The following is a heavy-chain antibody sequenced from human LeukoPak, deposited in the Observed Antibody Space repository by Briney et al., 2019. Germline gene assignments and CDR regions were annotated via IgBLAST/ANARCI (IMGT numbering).Heavy chain of an antibody. CDR2: ISYDGSNK. CDR3: AKDAVDTAMVDY. V-gene: IGHV3-30-3*01. CDR1: GFTFSSYA. Sequence: PGGSLRLSCAASGFTFSSYAMHWVRQAPGKGLEWVAVISYDGSNKYYADSVKGRFTISRDNSKNTLYLQMNSLRAEDTAVYYCAKDAVDTAMVDYWGQGTLVTVSS. D-gene: IGHD5-18*01. J-gene: IGHJ4*02.